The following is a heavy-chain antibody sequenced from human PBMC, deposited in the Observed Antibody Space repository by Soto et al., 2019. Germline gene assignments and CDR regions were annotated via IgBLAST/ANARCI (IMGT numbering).Heavy chain of an antibody. CDR2: ISSSSSTI. Sequence: LRLSCDRYGLTACRDCRNWDPQDPGKELERVSYISSSSSTIFYTDSVKGRLIVSRDNAKNSLYLKMNSLRAEYTAVYYCARPTYYYDSSGPPAYWGQGTLLTVSS. D-gene: IGHD3-22*01. J-gene: IGHJ4*02. CDR3: ARPTYYYDSSGPPAY. V-gene: IGHV3-48*01. CDR1: GLTACRDC.